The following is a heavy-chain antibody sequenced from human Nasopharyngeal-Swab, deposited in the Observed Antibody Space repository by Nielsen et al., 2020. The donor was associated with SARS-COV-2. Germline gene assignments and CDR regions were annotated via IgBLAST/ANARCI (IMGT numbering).Heavy chain of an antibody. V-gene: IGHV3-43*02. J-gene: IGHJ6*03. CDR3: AKDIFRATNSRAPVTTIAYYMDV. D-gene: IGHD1-26*01. CDR2: IGGDGGST. CDR1: GFTFDDYA. Sequence: GGSLRLAWAGSGFTFDDYAMHWVRQAPGKGLEWVSLIGGDGGSTYYADSVKGRFTISRDNSKNSLYLQMNSLRTEDTALYYCAKDIFRATNSRAPVTTIAYYMDVWGKGTTVTVSS.